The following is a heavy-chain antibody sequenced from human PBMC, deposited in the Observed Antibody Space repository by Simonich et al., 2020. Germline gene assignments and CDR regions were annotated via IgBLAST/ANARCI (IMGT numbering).Heavy chain of an antibody. CDR1: GYSISSGYY. Sequence: QVQLQESGPGLVKPSETLSLTCAVSGYSISSGYYWGWIRQPPGKGLEWIGSIYHRGRTYYNPSLKGRVTISGDTSKNQFSRKLSSVTAADTAVYYCARVGYSNYYYYGMDVWGQGTTVTVSS. D-gene: IGHD6-13*01. J-gene: IGHJ6*02. CDR3: ARVGYSNYYYYGMDV. V-gene: IGHV4-38-2*01. CDR2: IYHRGRT.